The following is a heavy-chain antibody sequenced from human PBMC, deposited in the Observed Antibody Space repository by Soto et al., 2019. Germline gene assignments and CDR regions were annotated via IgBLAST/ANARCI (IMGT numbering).Heavy chain of an antibody. V-gene: IGHV3-48*02. CDR1: GFTFSTYC. CDR3: ARDRLGCSGGGCYSGYYGMDV. CDR2: ISSSSVTI. J-gene: IGHJ6*02. D-gene: IGHD2-15*01. Sequence: EVQLVESGGGLVQPGGSLRLSCAASGFTFSTYCLNWVRQAPGKGLEWVSYISSSSVTINYADSVKGRFTISRDNAKNSLYLQMNSLRDEDTAVYYCARDRLGCSGGGCYSGYYGMDVWGQGTTVTVSS.